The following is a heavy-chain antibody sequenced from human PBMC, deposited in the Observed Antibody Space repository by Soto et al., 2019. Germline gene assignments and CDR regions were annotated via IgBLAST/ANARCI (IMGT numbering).Heavy chain of an antibody. CDR1: GGTFSSYA. CDR3: ARRGYNDGLPSQAYYYGMDG. Sequence: SVKVSCKASGGTFSSYAISWVRQAPGQGLEWMGGIIPIFGTANYAQKFQGRVTITADESTSTAYMELSSLRSEDTAVYYCARRGYNDGLPSQAYYYGMDGWAQGTTVTVSS. D-gene: IGHD5-18*01. V-gene: IGHV1-69*13. J-gene: IGHJ6*02. CDR2: IIPIFGTA.